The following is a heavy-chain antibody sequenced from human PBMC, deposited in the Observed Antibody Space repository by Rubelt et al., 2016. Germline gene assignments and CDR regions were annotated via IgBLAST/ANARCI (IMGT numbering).Heavy chain of an antibody. Sequence: ESGGGLVQPGGSLRLSCAASGFTFSSYSMNWVRQAPGKGLEWVSYISSSSSTIYYADSVKGRFTISRDNAKNSLYLQMNSLRAEDTAVYYCARAYDSSVAWGLNYWGQGTLVTVSS. D-gene: IGHD3-22*01. V-gene: IGHV3-48*04. CDR3: ARAYDSSVAWGLNY. J-gene: IGHJ4*02. CDR2: ISSSSSTI. CDR1: GFTFSSYS.